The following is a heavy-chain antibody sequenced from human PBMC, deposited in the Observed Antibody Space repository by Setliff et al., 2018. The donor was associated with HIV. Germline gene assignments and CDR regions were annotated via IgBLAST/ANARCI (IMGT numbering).Heavy chain of an antibody. J-gene: IGHJ4*02. CDR3: STGPTRVSDGVADF. CDR2: INPNSGGT. V-gene: IGHV1-2*06. D-gene: IGHD2-8*02. Sequence: ASVKVSCKASGYTFTTYGVNWVRQAPGQGLEWMGRINPNSGGTNYAQKFQGRVTMTRDTSISTAYMELSRLRSDDTAVYFCSTGPTRVSDGVADFWGPGTLVTVSS. CDR1: GYTFTTYG.